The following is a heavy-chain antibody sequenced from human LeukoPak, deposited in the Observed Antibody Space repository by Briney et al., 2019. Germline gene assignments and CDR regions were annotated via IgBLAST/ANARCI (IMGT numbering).Heavy chain of an antibody. CDR1: GFTFSSYA. Sequence: SGGSLRLSCAASGFTFSSYAMSWVRQAPGKGLEWVSAISGSGGSTYYADSVKGRFTISRDNAKNSLYLQMNRLRAEDTAVYYCARPVSIDEIVVVPAATDYWGQGTLVTVSS. V-gene: IGHV3-23*01. CDR2: ISGSGGST. CDR3: ARPVSIDEIVVVPAATDY. J-gene: IGHJ4*02. D-gene: IGHD2-2*01.